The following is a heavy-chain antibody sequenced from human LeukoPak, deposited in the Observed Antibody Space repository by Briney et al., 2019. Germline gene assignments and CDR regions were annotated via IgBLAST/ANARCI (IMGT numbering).Heavy chain of an antibody. CDR2: IDPSSGST. D-gene: IGHD6-6*01. CDR1: GYTFTDPAYH. V-gene: IGHV1-2*06. CDR3: ARVEYSSSSRVEMVDY. Sequence: PGASVKVSCKTSGYTFTDPAYHLHWVRQAPGQGLEWMGRIDPSSGSTTYAQGLQGRGAMTWATSISTAYMDLTRLRSDDTAVYYCARVEYSSSSRVEMVDYWGQGTLVTVS. J-gene: IGHJ4*02.